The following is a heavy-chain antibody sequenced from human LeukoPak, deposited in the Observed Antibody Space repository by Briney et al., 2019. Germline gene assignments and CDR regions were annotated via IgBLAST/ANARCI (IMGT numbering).Heavy chain of an antibody. J-gene: IGHJ5*02. CDR2: IYYSGST. Sequence: ASETLSLTCTVSGGSISSSSYYWGWIRQPPGKGLEWIGSIYYSGSTYYNPSLKSRVTISVDTSKNQFSLKLSSVTAADTAVYYCTRVRVAARPFNWFDPWGQGTLVTVSS. CDR1: GGSISSSSYY. D-gene: IGHD6-6*01. V-gene: IGHV4-39*07. CDR3: TRVRVAARPFNWFDP.